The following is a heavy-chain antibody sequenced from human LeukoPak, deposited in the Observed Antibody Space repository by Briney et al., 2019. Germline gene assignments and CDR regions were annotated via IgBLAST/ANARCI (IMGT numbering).Heavy chain of an antibody. J-gene: IGHJ3*02. CDR1: GGTFSSYA. Sequence: SVKVSCKASGGTFSSYAISWVRQAPGQGLEWMGGIIPIFGTANYAQKFQGRVTITADESTSTAYMELSSLRSEDTAVYYCARETRIVVVPAARAEDAFDIWGQGTMVTVSS. CDR3: ARETRIVVVPAARAEDAFDI. D-gene: IGHD2-2*01. V-gene: IGHV1-69*01. CDR2: IIPIFGTA.